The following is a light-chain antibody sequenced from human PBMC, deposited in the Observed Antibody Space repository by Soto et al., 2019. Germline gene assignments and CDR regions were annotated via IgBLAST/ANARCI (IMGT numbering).Light chain of an antibody. CDR2: GAS. Sequence: EVVLTQSPANLSVSPGDRATLSCRASQSVSRNLAWYQQKPGQAPRLLIYGASTRATGVPARFSGSGSATEFTLSISSLQSEDVAVYYCQQYGDWPPETFGQGTKLEI. V-gene: IGKV3-15*01. J-gene: IGKJ2*01. CDR1: QSVSRN. CDR3: QQYGDWPPET.